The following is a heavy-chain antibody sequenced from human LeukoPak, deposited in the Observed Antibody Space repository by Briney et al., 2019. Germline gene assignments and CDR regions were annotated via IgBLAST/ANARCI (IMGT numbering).Heavy chain of an antibody. D-gene: IGHD3-22*01. CDR2: IIPIFGTA. CDR1: GGTFSSYA. J-gene: IGHJ5*02. V-gene: IGHV1-69*05. Sequence: SVKVSCKASGGTFSSYAISWVRQAPGQGLEWMGRIIPIFGTANYAQKFQGRVTITTDESTSTAYMERSSLRPEDTAVYYCARGYDSSGYHWFDPWGQGTLVTVSS. CDR3: ARGYDSSGYHWFDP.